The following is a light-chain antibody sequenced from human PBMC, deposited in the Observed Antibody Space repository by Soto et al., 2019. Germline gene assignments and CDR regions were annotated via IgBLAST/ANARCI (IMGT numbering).Light chain of an antibody. V-gene: IGLV2-14*01. Sequence: QSVLTQPASVSGSPGQSITISCTGTSSDVGGYNYVSWYQQHPGKAPKLMIYDVSNRPSGVSNRFSGSKSGNTASLTISGLQAEDEADYYCSSYTSSSTGVVFGGGTKGTVL. J-gene: IGLJ2*01. CDR3: SSYTSSSTGVV. CDR2: DVS. CDR1: SSDVGGYNY.